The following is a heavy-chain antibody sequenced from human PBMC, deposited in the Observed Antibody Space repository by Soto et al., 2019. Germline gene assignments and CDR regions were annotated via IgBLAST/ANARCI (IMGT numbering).Heavy chain of an antibody. CDR1: GGSICRYY. J-gene: IGHJ6*01. V-gene: IGHV4-59*01. D-gene: IGHD6-13*01. Sequence: SETLALTCTAPGGSICRYYCSCIRQPPGKGLSLIGYLYYSGSTRYNPCPKSRDTISVDTSKNQFSLKLSSVTAADTAVYYCARDRSPNLAAAVHLDYYYGMDVWGQVTTVT. CDR2: LYYSGST. CDR3: ARDRSPNLAAAVHLDYYYGMDV.